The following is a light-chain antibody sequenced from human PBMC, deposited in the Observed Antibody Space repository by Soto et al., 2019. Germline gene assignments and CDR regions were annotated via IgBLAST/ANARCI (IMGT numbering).Light chain of an antibody. CDR2: EVV. CDR1: KSDLGISDF. CDR3: ESYAGSNAYV. J-gene: IGLJ1*01. Sequence: QSVLTQPPSASGSPGQSVTISCTGSKSDLGISDFVSWYQHHPGIAPRLIIHEVVQRPSGVPDRFSGSKSGNTASLADSGLQAADEADYFCESYAGSNAYVFGTGTKVTVL. V-gene: IGLV2-8*01.